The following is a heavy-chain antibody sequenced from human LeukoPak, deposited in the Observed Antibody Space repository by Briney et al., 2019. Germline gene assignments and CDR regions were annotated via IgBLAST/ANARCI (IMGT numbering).Heavy chain of an antibody. J-gene: IGHJ5*01. CDR1: GFSFSSYG. CDR3: TRAGYSSGFDS. V-gene: IGHV3-74*03. D-gene: IGHD6-19*01. CDR2: INSDGYSI. Sequence: GGSLRLSCAAYGFSFSSYGMHWVRQAPGKGLVWVSRINSDGYSITYADSVKGRFTISRDNAKNTLYLQMNSLIAEDTAVYFCTRAGYSSGFDSWGQGTLVTVSS.